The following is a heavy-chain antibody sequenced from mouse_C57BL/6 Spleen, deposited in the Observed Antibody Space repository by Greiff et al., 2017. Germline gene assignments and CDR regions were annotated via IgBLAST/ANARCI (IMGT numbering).Heavy chain of an antibody. J-gene: IGHJ1*03. V-gene: IGHV10-3*01. Sequence: EVMLVESGGGLVQPKGSLKLSCAASGFTFNTYAMHWVRQAPGKGLEWVARISSKSSNYATYYADSVKDRFTISRDDSQSMLYLQMNNLKTEDTAMYYCVNSNYGDWYFDVWGTGTTVTVSS. CDR1: GFTFNTYA. D-gene: IGHD2-5*01. CDR3: VNSNYGDWYFDV. CDR2: ISSKSSNYAT.